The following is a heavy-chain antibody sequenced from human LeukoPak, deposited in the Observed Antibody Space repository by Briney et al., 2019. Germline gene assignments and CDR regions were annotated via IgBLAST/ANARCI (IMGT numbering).Heavy chain of an antibody. J-gene: IGHJ4*02. D-gene: IGHD3-16*01. CDR1: EFTFSRYG. CDR2: IRDDGSTR. Sequence: HGGSLRLSCAAAEFTFSRYGLHWVRQAPGKGLEWVAFIRDDGSTRYYADSVKGRFTVSRDNSKNTLYLQMDSLRTDDTAVYYCAKVPHSWGLFDSWGQGTLVTVSS. CDR3: AKVPHSWGLFDS. V-gene: IGHV3-30*02.